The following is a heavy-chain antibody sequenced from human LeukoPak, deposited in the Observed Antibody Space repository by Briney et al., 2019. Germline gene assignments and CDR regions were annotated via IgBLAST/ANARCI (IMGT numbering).Heavy chain of an antibody. Sequence: GGSLRLSCAASGFTFSSYAMSWVRQAPGKGLEWVSVIYSGGSTYNADSVKGRFTISRDNSKNTLYLQMNSLRAEDTAVYYCARGVTTATTNPHFDYWGQGTLVTVSS. V-gene: IGHV3-66*01. D-gene: IGHD4-17*01. J-gene: IGHJ4*02. CDR2: IYSGGST. CDR3: ARGVTTATTNPHFDY. CDR1: GFTFSSYA.